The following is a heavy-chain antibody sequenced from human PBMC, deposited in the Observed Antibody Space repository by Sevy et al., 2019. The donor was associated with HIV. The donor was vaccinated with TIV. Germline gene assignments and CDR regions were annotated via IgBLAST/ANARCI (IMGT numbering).Heavy chain of an antibody. J-gene: IGHJ4*02. CDR3: AKDKSFFGSGSGWWYFDY. Sequence: GGSLRLSCAASGFTLGDYAMHWVRQAPGKGLEWVSGISWNSANKGYADSVKGRFTISRDNAKNSLYLQMNSLRVEDTAWYYCAKDKSFFGSGSGWWYFDYWGQGLMVTVSS. CDR1: GFTLGDYA. V-gene: IGHV3-9*01. CDR2: ISWNSANK. D-gene: IGHD3-10*01.